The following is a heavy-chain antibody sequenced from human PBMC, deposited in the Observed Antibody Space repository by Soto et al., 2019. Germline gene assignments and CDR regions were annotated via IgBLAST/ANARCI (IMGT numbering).Heavy chain of an antibody. CDR1: GFSLSARGVG. CDR2: IYWNDEK. Sequence: QITLKESGPTLVKPTQTLTLTCTVSGFSLSARGVGVGWISQPPGKALEWLAVIYWNDEKRFSPSLKSRLTITKYTSKNQVVLTMTNMDPVDTATYFCAHSPWGAAPDYWGQGTLVTVSS. D-gene: IGHD3-16*01. J-gene: IGHJ4*02. CDR3: AHSPWGAAPDY. V-gene: IGHV2-5*01.